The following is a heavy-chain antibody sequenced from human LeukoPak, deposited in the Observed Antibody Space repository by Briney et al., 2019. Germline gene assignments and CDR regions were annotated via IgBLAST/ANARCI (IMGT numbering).Heavy chain of an antibody. V-gene: IGHV4-59*01. Sequence: SETLSLTCTVSGGSISSYYWSWIRQPPGKGLEWIGYIYYSGSTNYNPSLKSRVTISVDTSKNQFSLKVSSVTADDTAVYYCARDRDPSGYYDYFYYMDVWGKGTMVTVSS. CDR2: IYYSGST. CDR1: GGSISSYY. J-gene: IGHJ6*03. CDR3: ARDRDPSGYYDYFYYMDV. D-gene: IGHD3-3*01.